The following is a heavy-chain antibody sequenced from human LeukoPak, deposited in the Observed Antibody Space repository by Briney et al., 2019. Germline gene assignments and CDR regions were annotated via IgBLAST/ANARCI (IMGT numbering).Heavy chain of an antibody. CDR2: INWNSDTK. J-gene: IGHJ6*02. D-gene: IGHD4-23*01. Sequence: TGRSLRLSCVGSGFAFHNYAMHWVRRTPGKGLEWVSAINWNSDTKAYADSVKGRFTISRDRARNSLYLQMDSLRPEDSALYYCAKDTGGNGAYFYAMDVWGQGTSVTVSS. V-gene: IGHV3-9*01. CDR3: AKDTGGNGAYFYAMDV. CDR1: GFAFHNYA.